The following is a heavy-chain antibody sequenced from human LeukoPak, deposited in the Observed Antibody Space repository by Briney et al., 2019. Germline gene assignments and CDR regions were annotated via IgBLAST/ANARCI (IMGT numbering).Heavy chain of an antibody. V-gene: IGHV3-73*01. CDR1: GFTFSGSA. J-gene: IGHJ3*02. D-gene: IGHD3-16*01. CDR3: TRLWGNAFDI. CDR2: IRSKASNYAT. Sequence: GGSLRLSCAASGFTFSGSAMHWVRQASGKGLEWVGRIRSKASNYATAYAASVKGRFTSSRDDSKNTVYLQMNSLKTEDTAVYYCTRLWGNAFDIWGQGTMVTDSS.